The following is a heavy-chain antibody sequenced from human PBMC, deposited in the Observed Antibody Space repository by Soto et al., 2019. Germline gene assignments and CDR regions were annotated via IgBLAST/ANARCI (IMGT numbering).Heavy chain of an antibody. CDR3: ARVHIVVDGVWFDP. J-gene: IGHJ5*02. V-gene: IGHV4-34*01. CDR1: GGSFSGYY. D-gene: IGHD2-2*01. Sequence: PSETLSLTCAVYGGSFSGYYWSWIRQPPGKGLEWIGEINHSGSTNYNPSLKSRVTISVDTSKNQFSLKLSSVTAADTAVYYCARVHIVVDGVWFDPWGQGTLVTVSS. CDR2: INHSGST.